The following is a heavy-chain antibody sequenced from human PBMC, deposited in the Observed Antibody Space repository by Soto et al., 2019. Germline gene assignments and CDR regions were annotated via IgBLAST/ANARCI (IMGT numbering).Heavy chain of an antibody. CDR3: ARGGTMVRGVISPIDY. CDR2: IIPIFGTA. Sequence: QVQLVQSGAEVKKPGSSVKVSCKASGGTFSSYAISWVRQAPGQGLEWMGGIIPIFGTANYAQKFQGRVTITADESTSTAYMGMSSLRSEDTAVYYCARGGTMVRGVISPIDYWGQGTLVTVSS. CDR1: GGTFSSYA. V-gene: IGHV1-69*12. J-gene: IGHJ4*02. D-gene: IGHD3-10*01.